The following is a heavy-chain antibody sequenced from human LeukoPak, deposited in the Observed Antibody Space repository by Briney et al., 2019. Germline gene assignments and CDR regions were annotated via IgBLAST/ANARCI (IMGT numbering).Heavy chain of an antibody. J-gene: IGHJ4*02. D-gene: IGHD3-10*01. V-gene: IGHV5-51*01. CDR3: ARTLMVRGVTGSFDY. CDR2: IYPGDSDT. CDR1: GYSFTSYW. Sequence: GEPLKISCKGSGYSFTSYWIGWVRQMPGKGLEWMGIIYPGDSDTRYSPSFQGQVTISADKSISTAYLQWSSLKASDTAMYYCARTLMVRGVTGSFDYWGQGTLVTVSS.